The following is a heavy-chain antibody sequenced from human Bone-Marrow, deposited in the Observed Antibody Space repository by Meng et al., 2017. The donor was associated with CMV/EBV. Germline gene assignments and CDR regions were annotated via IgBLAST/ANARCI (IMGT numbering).Heavy chain of an antibody. CDR1: GFTFSSFA. D-gene: IGHD2-2*02. Sequence: GGSLRLSCVASGFTFSSFAMSWVRQGPGKGLEWVSVISGSGGSTYYADSVKGRFTISRDNAKNSLYLQMNSLRAEDTAVYYCARYCSSTSCYILLQNGMDVWGQGTTVTVSS. CDR3: ARYCSSTSCYILLQNGMDV. J-gene: IGHJ6*02. CDR2: ISGSGGST. V-gene: IGHV3-23*01.